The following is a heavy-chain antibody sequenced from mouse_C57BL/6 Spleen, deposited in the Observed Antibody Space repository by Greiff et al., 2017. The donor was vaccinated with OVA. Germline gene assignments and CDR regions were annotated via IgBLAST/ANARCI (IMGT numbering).Heavy chain of an antibody. CDR3: SRKAAQGGFDY. J-gene: IGHJ2*01. V-gene: IGHV1-64*01. CDR1: GYTFTSYW. Sequence: QVQLKQPGAELVKPGASVKLSCKASGYTFTSYWMHWVKQRPGQGLEWIGMIHPNSGSTNYNEKFKSKATLTVDKSSSTAYMQLSSRTSEDSAVYYCSRKAAQGGFDYWGQGTTLTVSS. CDR2: IHPNSGST. D-gene: IGHD6-1*01.